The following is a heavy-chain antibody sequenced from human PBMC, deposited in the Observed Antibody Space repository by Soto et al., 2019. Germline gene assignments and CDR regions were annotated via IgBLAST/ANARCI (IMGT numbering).Heavy chain of an antibody. CDR2: VNPILSMS. V-gene: IGHV1-69*02. Sequence: QVQLVQSGAEVKRPGSSVKVSCKASGDTFNFYSINWVRQAPGVGLEWVGRVNPILSMSNYAQRFQGRVTMTADKSTSTAYGKLRSLRSEDTAIYYCASSYGSGYRAFDYWGQGALVTVSS. CDR3: ASSYGSGYRAFDY. D-gene: IGHD3-10*01. CDR1: GDTFNFYS. J-gene: IGHJ4*02.